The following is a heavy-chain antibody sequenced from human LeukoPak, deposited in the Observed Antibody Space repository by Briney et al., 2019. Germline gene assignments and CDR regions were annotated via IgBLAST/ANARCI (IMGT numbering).Heavy chain of an antibody. J-gene: IGHJ4*02. CDR3: ARGISSGWFE. CDR1: GGSLSTSDW. D-gene: IGHD6-19*01. Sequence: PSETLSLTCSVSGGSLSTSDWWSWVGQSPGKGLEWIGEIYHTGSVNYNPSLKSRVTRSLDKSNNQFSLNLNSVTAADAAVYYCARGISSGWFEWGQGTLVTVSS. CDR2: IYHTGSV. V-gene: IGHV4-4*02.